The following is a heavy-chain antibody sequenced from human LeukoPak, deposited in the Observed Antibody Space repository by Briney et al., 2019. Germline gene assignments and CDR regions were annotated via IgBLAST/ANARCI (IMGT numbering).Heavy chain of an antibody. CDR3: ARRLGFDWFDP. J-gene: IGHJ5*02. D-gene: IGHD7-27*01. CDR1: GGSISSSSYY. Sequence: PSETLSLTCTVSGGSISSSSYYWGWIRQPPGKGLEWIVSIYYSGSTYYTPSLKSRVTISVDTSKNQFTRNISPVTAADTAVYYCARRLGFDWFDPWGQGTLVTVSS. V-gene: IGHV4-39*01. CDR2: IYYSGST.